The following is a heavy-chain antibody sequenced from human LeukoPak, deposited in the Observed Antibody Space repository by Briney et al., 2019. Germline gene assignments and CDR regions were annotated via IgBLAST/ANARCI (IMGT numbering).Heavy chain of an antibody. CDR2: IYYSGST. V-gene: IGHV4-39*07. CDR3: ARDRSSRH. CDR1: GGSISSYY. J-gene: IGHJ4*02. D-gene: IGHD6-13*01. Sequence: SETLSLTCTVSGGSISSYYWGWIRQPPGKGLEWIGSIYYSGSTYYNPSLKSRVTISVDTSKNQFSLKLSSVTAADTAVYYCARDRSSRHWGQGTLVTVSS.